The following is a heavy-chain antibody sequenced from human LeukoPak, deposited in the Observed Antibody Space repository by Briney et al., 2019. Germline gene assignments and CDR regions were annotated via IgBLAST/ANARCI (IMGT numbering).Heavy chain of an antibody. V-gene: IGHV5-51*01. CDR1: GYSFTNYW. CDR2: IYPGDSGT. D-gene: IGHD4-17*01. CDR3: ARPALMASRDYYFDY. Sequence: GESLKISCKGSGYSFTNYWIGWVRQMPGKGLEWMGIIYPGDSGTRYSPSFQGQVTISADKSISTAYLQWSSLKASDTAMYFCARPALMASRDYYFDYWGQGTLVTVSS. J-gene: IGHJ4*02.